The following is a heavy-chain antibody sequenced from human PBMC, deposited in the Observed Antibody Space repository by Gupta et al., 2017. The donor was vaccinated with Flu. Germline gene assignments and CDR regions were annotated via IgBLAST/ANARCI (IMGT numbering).Heavy chain of an antibody. D-gene: IGHD3-10*01. CDR2: IYWNDDK. Sequence: TGTCTFSGFSLSTSGVGVGWIRQPPGKALEWLALIYWNDDKRYSPSLKSRLTITKDTSKNQVVLTMTNMDPVDTATYYCAHRRPITMVRGVLEYFDYWGQGTLVTVSS. CDR3: AHRRPITMVRGVLEYFDY. CDR1: GFSLSTSGVG. J-gene: IGHJ4*02. V-gene: IGHV2-5*01.